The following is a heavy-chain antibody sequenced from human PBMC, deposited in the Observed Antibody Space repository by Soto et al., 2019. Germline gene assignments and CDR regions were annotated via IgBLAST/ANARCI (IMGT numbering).Heavy chain of an antibody. Sequence: QVQLVQSGAEVKKPGASVRVSCKASGYSFTDYHIHWVRQAPGQGLEWLGRINPKSGGTSTAQKLQGWVAMTRDRYISTVYMELTRLRADETAVYFCARGHSTDCSNGVCSFFYNHEMDVWGQGTTVTVSS. CDR3: ARGHSTDCSNGVCSFFYNHEMDV. J-gene: IGHJ6*02. D-gene: IGHD2-8*01. V-gene: IGHV1-2*04. CDR1: GYSFTDYH. CDR2: INPKSGGT.